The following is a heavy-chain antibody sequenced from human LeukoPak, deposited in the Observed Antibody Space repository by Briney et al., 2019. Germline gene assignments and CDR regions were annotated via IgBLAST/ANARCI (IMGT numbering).Heavy chain of an antibody. CDR2: INPNSGGT. V-gene: IGHV1-2*02. Sequence: ASVKVSCKASGYTFTGYHMHWVRQAPGQGLEWMGWINPNSGGTNYAQKFQGRVTMTRDTSISTAYMELSRLRSDDTAVYYCARLFPGRGRWFDPWGQGTLVTVSS. CDR3: ARLFPGRGRWFDP. CDR1: GYTFTGYH. J-gene: IGHJ5*02.